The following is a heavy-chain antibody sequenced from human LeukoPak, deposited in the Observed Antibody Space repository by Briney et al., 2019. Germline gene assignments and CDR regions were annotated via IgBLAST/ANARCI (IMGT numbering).Heavy chain of an antibody. J-gene: IGHJ4*02. CDR3: AKTGHYDSSNSYAPFDH. D-gene: IGHD3-22*01. Sequence: PGGSLRLSCAASGFTFSSYAMSWVRQAPGKGLEWVSAITGSGGRTYYADSVEGRFTISRDNSKNTLSLQMNSLRAEDTAVYYCAKTGHYDSSNSYAPFDHWGQGTLVTASS. CDR2: ITGSGGRT. V-gene: IGHV3-23*01. CDR1: GFTFSSYA.